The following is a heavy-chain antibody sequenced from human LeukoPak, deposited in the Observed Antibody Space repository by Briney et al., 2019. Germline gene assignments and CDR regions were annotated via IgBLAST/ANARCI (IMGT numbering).Heavy chain of an antibody. D-gene: IGHD3-9*01. CDR1: GGSFSGYY. V-gene: IGHV4-34*01. CDR3: ARVSWFPGTSYYYIDV. CDR2: INHSGST. Sequence: SETLSLTCAVYGGSFSGYYWSWIRQPPGKGLEWIGEINHSGSTNYNPSLKSRVTISVDMSKNQFSLKLSSVTAADTAVYYCARVSWFPGTSYYYIDVWGKGTTVIVSS. J-gene: IGHJ6*03.